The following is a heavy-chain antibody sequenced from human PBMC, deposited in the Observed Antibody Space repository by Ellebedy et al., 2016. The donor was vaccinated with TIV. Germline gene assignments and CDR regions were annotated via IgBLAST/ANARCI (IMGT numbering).Heavy chain of an antibody. CDR3: ARDPDLTYYYDSSGSYFDY. CDR2: INAGNGNT. D-gene: IGHD3-22*01. V-gene: IGHV1-3*01. J-gene: IGHJ4*02. Sequence: ASVKVSCKASGYTFTSYAMHWVRQAPGQRLEWMGWINAGNGNTKYSQKFQGRVTITRDTSASTAYMELSSLRSEDTAVYYCARDPDLTYYYDSSGSYFDYWGQGTLVTVSS. CDR1: GYTFTSYA.